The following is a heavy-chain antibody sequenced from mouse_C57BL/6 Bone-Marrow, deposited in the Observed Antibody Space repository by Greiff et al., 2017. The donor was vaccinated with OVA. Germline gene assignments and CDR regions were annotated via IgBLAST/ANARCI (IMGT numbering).Heavy chain of an antibody. D-gene: IGHD1-1*01. V-gene: IGHV14-4*01. CDR2: IDPENGDT. CDR3: TTCYYYGSSYAWFAY. CDR1: GFNIKDDY. Sequence: EVQLQQSGAELVRPGASVKLSCTASGFNIKDDYMHWVKQRPEQGLEWIGWIDPENGDTEYASKFQGKATRTADTSSNTAYLQLSSLTSEDTAVYYCTTCYYYGSSYAWFAYWGQGTLVTVSA. J-gene: IGHJ3*01.